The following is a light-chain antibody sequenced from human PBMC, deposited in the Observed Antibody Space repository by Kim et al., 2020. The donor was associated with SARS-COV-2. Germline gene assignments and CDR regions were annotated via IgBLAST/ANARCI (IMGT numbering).Light chain of an antibody. V-gene: IGKV3-20*01. CDR3: HDYGSSPRT. CDR1: QSARSSY. Sequence: EIVLTQSPGTLSLSPGERATLSCRASQSARSSYLAWYQHKPGQAPRLLIYGASSRATGIPDRFSGSGSGTDFTLTISRLEPEDFAVYYCHDYGSSPRTFGQGTKVDIK. J-gene: IGKJ1*01. CDR2: GAS.